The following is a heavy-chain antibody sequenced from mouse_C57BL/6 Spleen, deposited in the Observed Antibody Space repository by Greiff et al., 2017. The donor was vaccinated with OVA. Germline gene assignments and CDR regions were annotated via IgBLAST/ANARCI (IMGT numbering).Heavy chain of an antibody. D-gene: IGHD2-4*01. Sequence: VQLQQSGPELVKPGASVKIPCKASGYTFTDYNMDWVKQSHGKSLEWIGDINPNNGGTIYNQKFKGKANLTVDKSSSTAYMELRSRTSEDTAVYYCARYDYDGWYFDVWGTGTTVTVSS. CDR2: INPNNGGT. J-gene: IGHJ1*03. CDR1: GYTFTDYN. V-gene: IGHV1-18*01. CDR3: ARYDYDGWYFDV.